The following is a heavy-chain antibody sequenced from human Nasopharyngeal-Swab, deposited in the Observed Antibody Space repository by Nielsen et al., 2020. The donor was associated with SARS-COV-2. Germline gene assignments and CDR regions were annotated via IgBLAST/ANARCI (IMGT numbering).Heavy chain of an antibody. Sequence: GESLKISCATSGFTFSSRPMFWVRQAPEKGLVWVSRVNEDGSRTDYADSVRGRFTISRDNARNTLYLQMNSLRVEDTAVYYCVKHQGSSSDQWGQGTLVTVSS. CDR3: VKHQGSSSDQ. CDR2: VNEDGSRT. J-gene: IGHJ4*02. CDR1: GFTFSSRP. V-gene: IGHV3-74*01.